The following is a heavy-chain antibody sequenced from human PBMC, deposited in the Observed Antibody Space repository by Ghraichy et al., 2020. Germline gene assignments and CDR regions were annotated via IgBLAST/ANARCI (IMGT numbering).Heavy chain of an antibody. Sequence: GSLRLSCTVSGGSISSSSYYWGWIRQPPGKGLEWIGSIYYSGSTYYNPSLKSRVTISVDTSKNQFSLKLSSVTAADTAVYYCARHEGITMIVVVITNSGWFDPWGQGTLVTVSS. CDR2: IYYSGST. CDR3: ARHEGITMIVVVITNSGWFDP. CDR1: GGSISSSSYY. J-gene: IGHJ5*02. D-gene: IGHD3-22*01. V-gene: IGHV4-39*01.